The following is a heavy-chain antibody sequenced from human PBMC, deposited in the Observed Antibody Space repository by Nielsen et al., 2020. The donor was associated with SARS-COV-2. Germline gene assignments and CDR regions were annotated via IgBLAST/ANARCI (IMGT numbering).Heavy chain of an antibody. CDR3: ARAVGSAFYYYYMDV. V-gene: IGHV1-18*04. Sequence: ASVKVSCKASGYTFNNNGFSWVRQAPGQGLEWVGWVGAYNANTNYAQKLQGRVTMTTDTSTSTAYMELRSLRFDDTAVYYCARAVGSAFYYYYMDVWGQGTAVTVSS. CDR2: VGAYNANT. CDR1: GYTFNNNG. J-gene: IGHJ6*03. D-gene: IGHD2-15*01.